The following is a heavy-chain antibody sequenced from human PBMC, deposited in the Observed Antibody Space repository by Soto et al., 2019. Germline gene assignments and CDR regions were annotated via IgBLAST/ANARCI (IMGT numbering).Heavy chain of an antibody. CDR3: TPSLGVGIPHYDAFDI. Sequence: EVQLVESGGGLVKPGGSLRLSCAASGFTFSNAWMSWVRQAPGKGLEWVGRIKSKTDGGTTDYAAPVKGRFTISRDDSKNTLYLQMNSLKTEDTAVYYCTPSLGVGIPHYDAFDIWGQGTMVTVSS. D-gene: IGHD3-3*01. V-gene: IGHV3-15*01. CDR2: IKSKTDGGTT. J-gene: IGHJ3*02. CDR1: GFTFSNAW.